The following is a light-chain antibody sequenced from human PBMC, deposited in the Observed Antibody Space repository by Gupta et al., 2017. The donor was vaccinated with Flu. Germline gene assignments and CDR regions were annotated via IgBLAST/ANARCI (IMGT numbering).Light chain of an antibody. CDR3: QLWAGYSGRLV. CDR2: DDT. J-gene: IGLJ3*02. Sequence: SYVLTQPPSVSVAPGPPASITCGENNIGSKSVHWYQQKPGQAPLWVVYDDTHRPSGVPERFSGSNSGNTATLTISRVETGDEADDDCQLWAGYSGRLVFGGGTKLTVL. CDR1: NIGSKS. V-gene: IGLV3-21*02.